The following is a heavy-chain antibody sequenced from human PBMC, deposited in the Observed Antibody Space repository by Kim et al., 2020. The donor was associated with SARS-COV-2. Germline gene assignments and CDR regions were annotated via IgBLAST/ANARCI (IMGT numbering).Heavy chain of an antibody. CDR3: AKDDGSDSSSSVDDAFDI. CDR1: GFTFSSYA. D-gene: IGHD6-6*01. Sequence: GGSLRLSCAASGFTFSSYAMSWVRQAPGKGLEWVSAISGSGGSTYYADSVKGRFTISRDNSKNTLYLQMNSLRAKDTAVYYCAKDDGSDSSSSVDDAFDIWGQGTMVTVSS. J-gene: IGHJ3*02. CDR2: ISGSGGST. V-gene: IGHV3-23*01.